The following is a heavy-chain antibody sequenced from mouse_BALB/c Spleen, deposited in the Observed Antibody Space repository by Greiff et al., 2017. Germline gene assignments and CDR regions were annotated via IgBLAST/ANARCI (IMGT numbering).Heavy chain of an antibody. V-gene: IGHV5-17*02. CDR1: GFTFSSFG. D-gene: IGHD1-1*01. J-gene: IGHJ4*01. Sequence: EVQRVESGGGLVQPGGSRKLSCAASGFTFSSFGMHWVRQAPEKGLEWVAYISSGSSTIYYADTVKGRFTISRDNPKNTLFLQMTSLRSEDTAMYYCARWGTTVVAGGAMDYWGQGTSVTVSS. CDR2: ISSGSSTI. CDR3: ARWGTTVVAGGAMDY.